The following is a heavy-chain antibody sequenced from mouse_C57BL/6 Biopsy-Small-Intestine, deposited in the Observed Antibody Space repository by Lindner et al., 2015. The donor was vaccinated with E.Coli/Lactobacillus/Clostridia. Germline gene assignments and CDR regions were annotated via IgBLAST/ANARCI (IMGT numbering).Heavy chain of an antibody. CDR2: INPGSGGT. V-gene: IGHV1-54*01. CDR1: GYAFTNYL. J-gene: IGHJ4*01. CDR3: ARDFDYGSSPNYAMDY. D-gene: IGHD1-1*01. Sequence: VQLQESGAELVRPGTSVKVSCKASGYAFTNYLIEWVQQRPGQGLEWIGVINPGSGGTNYNERFKGKATLTAGKSSSTAYMQLSSLTSEDSAVYFCARDFDYGSSPNYAMDYWGQGTSVTVSS.